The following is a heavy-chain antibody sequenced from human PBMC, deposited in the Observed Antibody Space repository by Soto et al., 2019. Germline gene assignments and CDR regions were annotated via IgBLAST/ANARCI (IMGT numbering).Heavy chain of an antibody. V-gene: IGHV3-23*01. CDR3: GRLKTGYALYYFDY. J-gene: IGHJ4*02. D-gene: IGHD3-9*01. CDR2: ISGSGGDT. Sequence: EVQLLESGGGVVQPGGSLRLSCAASGFIFTEYGMSWVRQAPGKGLEWVSGISGSGGDTYYADSVQGRFTISKDFSKNTLFLQMSGLRAEDTAVYFCGRLKTGYALYYFDYWGQGSLVTVSS. CDR1: GFIFTEYG.